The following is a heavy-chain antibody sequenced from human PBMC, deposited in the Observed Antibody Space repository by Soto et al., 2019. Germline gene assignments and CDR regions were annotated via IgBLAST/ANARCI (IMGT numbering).Heavy chain of an antibody. CDR3: AREADNAYGMDV. CDR2: IYTSGST. Sequence: PSETLSLTGIVASGSISRYYWSCIRQPAGKGLEWIGRIYTSGSTNYNPSLTSRVTMSVHTSKSQFSLNLNSVTAADTAVYYCAREADNAYGMDVWGQGTTVTVSS. D-gene: IGHD1-20*01. CDR1: SGSISRYY. V-gene: IGHV4-4*07. J-gene: IGHJ6*02.